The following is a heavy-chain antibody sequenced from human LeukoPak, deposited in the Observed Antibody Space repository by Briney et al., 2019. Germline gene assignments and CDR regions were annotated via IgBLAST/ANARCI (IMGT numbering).Heavy chain of an antibody. V-gene: IGHV3-7*03. CDR1: GFTFSSFW. J-gene: IGHJ4*02. D-gene: IGHD6-19*01. CDR3: AGGSGWLIDY. Sequence: QTGGSLRLSCAASGFTFSSFWMNWVRHTPGKGLEWVANIEGDGSEKNYMDSVKGRFTISRDNAKKSLHLQMNSLRAEDTGVYYCAGGSGWLIDYWGQRTLVTVSS. CDR2: IEGDGSEK.